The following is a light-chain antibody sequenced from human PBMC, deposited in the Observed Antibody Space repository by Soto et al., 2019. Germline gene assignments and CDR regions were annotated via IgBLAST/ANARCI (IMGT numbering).Light chain of an antibody. CDR1: QSVFSS. CDR2: GAA. V-gene: IGKV3-15*01. CDR3: QQYHILPA. J-gene: IGKJ1*01. Sequence: IVISQSPATLSVSPGERATLSCRASQSVFSSLAWYQQKPGQAPRLLIYGAATRATGIPARFSGSGSGTEFTLTINSLQSEDFAVYYCQQYHILPAFGQGAMVDVK.